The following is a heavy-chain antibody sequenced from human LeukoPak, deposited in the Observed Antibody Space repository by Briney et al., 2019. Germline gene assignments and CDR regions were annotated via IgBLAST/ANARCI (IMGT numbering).Heavy chain of an antibody. CDR1: GYSISSGYY. D-gene: IGHD5-24*01. J-gene: IGHJ4*02. CDR3: ARSRWLQFGGNYFDY. V-gene: IGHV4-38-2*02. CDR2: IYHSGST. Sequence: PSETLSLTCTVSGYSISSGYYWGWIRQPPGKGLEWIGSIYHSGSTYYNPSLKSQVTISVDTSKIQFSLKLSSVTAADTAVYYCARSRWLQFGGNYFDYWGQGTLVTVSS.